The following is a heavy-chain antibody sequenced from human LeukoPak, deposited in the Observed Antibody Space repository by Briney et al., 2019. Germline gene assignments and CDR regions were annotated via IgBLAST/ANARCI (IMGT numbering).Heavy chain of an antibody. CDR1: GFTFSSYS. Sequence: GGSLRLSCAASGFTFSSYSMSWVRQAPGKGLEWVSLICGSGDDTYYADSVRGRFTISRDNSKNTLYLQMYSLRAEDTAVFYCAKEPRHCGGDCFSLLDYWGQGTLVTVSS. V-gene: IGHV3-23*01. CDR2: ICGSGDDT. J-gene: IGHJ4*02. CDR3: AKEPRHCGGDCFSLLDY. D-gene: IGHD2-21*02.